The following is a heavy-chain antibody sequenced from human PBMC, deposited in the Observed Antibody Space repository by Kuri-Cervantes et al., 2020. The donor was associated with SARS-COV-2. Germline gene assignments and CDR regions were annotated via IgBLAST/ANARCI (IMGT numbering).Heavy chain of an antibody. V-gene: IGHV3-11*04. Sequence: GGSLRLSCAASGFTFSDYYMSWIRQAPGKGLEWVSYISSSGSTIYYADSVKGRFTISRNNAKNSLYLQMNSLRAEDTAVYYCAIGDSSSPNDAFDIWGQGTMVTVSS. CDR3: AIGDSSSPNDAFDI. J-gene: IGHJ3*02. D-gene: IGHD6-6*01. CDR2: ISSSGSTI. CDR1: GFTFSDYY.